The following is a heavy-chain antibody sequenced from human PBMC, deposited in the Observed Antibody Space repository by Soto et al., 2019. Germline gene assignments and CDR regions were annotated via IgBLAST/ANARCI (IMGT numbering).Heavy chain of an antibody. Sequence: EVQLVESGGGLVQPGGSLRLACAASGFTFSSYWMNWVRQVPGKGLEWVANIKGDGSEKNYVDSVKGRFTLSRDNAKNPLFLQMDRLRVEDTAVFYCARDLDYYASGSSFDYWGQGTLVTVSS. CDR2: IKGDGSEK. J-gene: IGHJ4*02. CDR1: GFTFSSYW. CDR3: ARDLDYYASGSSFDY. D-gene: IGHD3-10*01. V-gene: IGHV3-7*01.